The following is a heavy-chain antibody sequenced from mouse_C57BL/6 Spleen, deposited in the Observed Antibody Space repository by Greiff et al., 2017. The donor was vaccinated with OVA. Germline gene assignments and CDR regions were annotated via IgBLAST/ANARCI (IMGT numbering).Heavy chain of an antibody. CDR1: GYTFTDYY. CDR3: ARGEFYYDYSGDYYAMDY. D-gene: IGHD2-4*01. J-gene: IGHJ4*01. Sequence: EVQLQQSGPELVKPGASVKISCKASGYTFTDYYMNWVKQSHGKSLEWIGDINPNNGGTSYNQKFKGKATLTVDKSSSTAYMELRSLTSEDSAVYYCARGEFYYDYSGDYYAMDYWGQGTSVTVSS. V-gene: IGHV1-26*01. CDR2: INPNNGGT.